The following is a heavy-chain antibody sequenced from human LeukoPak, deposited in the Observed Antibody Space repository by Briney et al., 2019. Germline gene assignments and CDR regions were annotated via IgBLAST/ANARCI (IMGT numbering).Heavy chain of an antibody. CDR3: ARGSPFYSGSYYTTTIYDY. Sequence: PSETLSLTCTVSSGSFSGYYWSWIRQPPGKGLEWIGEINHSGSTNYNPSLKSRVTISVDTSKNQFSLKLSSVTAADTAVYYCARGSPFYSGSYYTTTIYDYWGQGTLVTVSS. CDR1: SGSFSGYY. J-gene: IGHJ4*02. D-gene: IGHD1-26*01. CDR2: INHSGST. V-gene: IGHV4-34*01.